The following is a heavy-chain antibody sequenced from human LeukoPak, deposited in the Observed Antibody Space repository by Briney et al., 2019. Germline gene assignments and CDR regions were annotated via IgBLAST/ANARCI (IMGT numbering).Heavy chain of an antibody. CDR2: MNPNSGNT. CDR3: ASTVTTPGYYYYMDV. D-gene: IGHD4-11*01. J-gene: IGHJ6*03. V-gene: IGHV1-8*01. Sequence: ASVKVSCKASGYTFTSYDINWVRQATGQGLEWVGWMNPNSGNTGYAQKFQGRVTMTRNTSISTAYMELSSLRSEDTAVYYCASTVTTPGYYYYMDVWGKGTTVTVSS. CDR1: GYTFTSYD.